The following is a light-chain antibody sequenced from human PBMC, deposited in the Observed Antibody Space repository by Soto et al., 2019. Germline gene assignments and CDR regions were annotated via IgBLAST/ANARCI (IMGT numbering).Light chain of an antibody. CDR1: SSDVGAHYF. J-gene: IGLJ1*01. V-gene: IGLV2-14*01. CDR2: EVT. Sequence: QSVLTQPVSVSGSPGQSITISCTGSSSDVGAHYFVSWYQHRPGKAPKLILYEVTTRPSGISSRFSGSKSGNTASLTISGLQADDEAYYYCSSYTSTNTPYVFGTGTKLTVL. CDR3: SSYTSTNTPYV.